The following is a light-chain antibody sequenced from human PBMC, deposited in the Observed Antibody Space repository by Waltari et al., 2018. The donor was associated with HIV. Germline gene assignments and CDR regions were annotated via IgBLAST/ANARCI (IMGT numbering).Light chain of an antibody. V-gene: IGLV1-51*01. J-gene: IGLJ2*01. CDR2: DNN. CDR1: TSNIETNY. Sequence: QPVLTQPPSVSAAPGRSVTITCSRSTSNIETNYVSWYQQIPGTAPKLLIYDNNKRPSGIPERFSGSKSATSATLGITGLQTGDEAEYFCGTWDSSLNTPVFGGGSRLTVL. CDR3: GTWDSSLNTPV.